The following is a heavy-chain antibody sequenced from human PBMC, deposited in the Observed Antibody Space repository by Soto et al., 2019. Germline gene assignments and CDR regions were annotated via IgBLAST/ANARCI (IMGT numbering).Heavy chain of an antibody. Sequence: QVQLVQSGAEGKKPGSSVKVSCKASGGTFSSYAISWVRQAPGQGLEWMGGIIPIFGTANYAQKFQGRVTITADESESTAYVELSSLRSEDTAVYYCAPSLGELSYRGYYYYGMDVWGQGTTVTVSS. CDR2: IIPIFGTA. CDR3: APSLGELSYRGYYYYGMDV. V-gene: IGHV1-69*01. CDR1: GGTFSSYA. D-gene: IGHD3-10*01. J-gene: IGHJ6*02.